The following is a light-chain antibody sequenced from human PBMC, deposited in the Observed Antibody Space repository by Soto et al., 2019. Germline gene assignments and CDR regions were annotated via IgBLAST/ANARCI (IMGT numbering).Light chain of an antibody. CDR2: AAS. V-gene: IGKV1-39*01. CDR3: QQIYTSSWT. CDR1: QSISNY. Sequence: DIQMTQSPSSLSASVGDRVTITCRASQSISNYLNWYQQKPGKAPKLLIYAASRLQSGVPSRFGGSGSGTDFTLTISSLQPEDFAVYYCQQIYTSSWTFGQGTKVE. J-gene: IGKJ1*01.